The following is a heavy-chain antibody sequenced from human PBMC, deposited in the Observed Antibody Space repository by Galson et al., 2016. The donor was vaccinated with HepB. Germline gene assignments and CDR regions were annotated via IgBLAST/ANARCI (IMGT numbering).Heavy chain of an antibody. J-gene: IGHJ5*02. V-gene: IGHV1-3*01. CDR2: INVGNGNT. CDR3: GRAGQLASSWFDP. Sequence: SVKVSCKASGYTFIRYALHWVRQAPGQRLEWMGWINVGNGNTKYSQKFEGRITLTRDTSATTVYMELSSLRSEDTAGYYCGRAGQLASSWFDPWGQGTLVTVSS. D-gene: IGHD6-6*01. CDR1: GYTFIRYA.